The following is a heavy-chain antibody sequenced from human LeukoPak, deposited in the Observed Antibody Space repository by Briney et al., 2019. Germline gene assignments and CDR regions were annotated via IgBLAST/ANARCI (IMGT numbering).Heavy chain of an antibody. CDR2: ISPIFGIA. D-gene: IGHD6-6*01. CDR3: AKTGVEYASSSGVLDS. CDR1: GGTFRSSA. J-gene: IGHJ4*02. Sequence: SVKVSCKASGGTFRSSAITWVRQAPGQRFEWLGQISPIFGIADYAQKFQGRLTNTTDESTSTAYLELSGLRSEDTALYYCAKTGVEYASSSGVLDSWGQGTLVTVSS. V-gene: IGHV1-69*05.